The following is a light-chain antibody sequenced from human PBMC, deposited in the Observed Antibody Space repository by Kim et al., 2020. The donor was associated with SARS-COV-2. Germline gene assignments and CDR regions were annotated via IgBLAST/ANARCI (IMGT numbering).Light chain of an antibody. V-gene: IGLV2-14*03. CDR1: SSDVCGYNY. CDR2: DVD. Sequence: GQSITISCTGTSSDVCGYNYVSWYQHHPGKAPTLMIYDVDKRPSGVSNRFSGSKSGNTASLTISGLQAEDESDYYCSSYTSSTTWVFGGGTQLTVL. CDR3: SSYTSSTTWV. J-gene: IGLJ3*02.